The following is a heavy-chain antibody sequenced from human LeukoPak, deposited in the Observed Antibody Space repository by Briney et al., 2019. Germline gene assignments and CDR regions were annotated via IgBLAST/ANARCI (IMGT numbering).Heavy chain of an antibody. D-gene: IGHD3-22*01. CDR1: GGSMGSYY. Sequence: SETLPLTCTVSGGSMGSYYWSWIRQPAGKGLEWIGRIYTSGSTNYNPSLKSRVTMSVDTSKNQFSLKLSSVTAADTAVYYCARDSASQYYYDSSGSWGYYFDYWGQGTLVTVSS. CDR3: ARDSASQYYYDSSGSWGYYFDY. J-gene: IGHJ4*02. CDR2: IYTSGST. V-gene: IGHV4-4*07.